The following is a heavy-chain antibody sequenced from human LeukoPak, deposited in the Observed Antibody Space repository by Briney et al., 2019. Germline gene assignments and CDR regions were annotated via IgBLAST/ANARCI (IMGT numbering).Heavy chain of an antibody. J-gene: IGHJ4*02. Sequence: SETLSLTCTVSGYSISSGYYWGWIRQPPGKGLEWIGSIYHSGSTYYNPSLKSRVIISVDTSKNQFSLKLSSVTAADTAVYYCARVEVASWYWGQGTLVTVSS. CDR2: IYHSGST. D-gene: IGHD5-12*01. CDR1: GYSISSGYY. V-gene: IGHV4-38-2*02. CDR3: ARVEVASWY.